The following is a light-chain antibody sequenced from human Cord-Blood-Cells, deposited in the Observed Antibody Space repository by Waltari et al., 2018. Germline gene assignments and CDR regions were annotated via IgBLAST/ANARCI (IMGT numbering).Light chain of an antibody. CDR1: SSDVGGYNY. V-gene: IGLV2-14*01. Sequence: QSALTQPASVSGSPGQSITISCTGTSSDVGGYNYVSWYQQHPGKAPKLMIYDVSKRPSWLSNRFSGSKSGNTASLTISGLQAEDEADYYCSSYTSSSNWVFGGGTKLTVL. CDR3: SSYTSSSNWV. J-gene: IGLJ3*02. CDR2: DVS.